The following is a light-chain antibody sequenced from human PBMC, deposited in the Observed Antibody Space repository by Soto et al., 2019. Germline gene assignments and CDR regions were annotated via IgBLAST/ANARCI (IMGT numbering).Light chain of an antibody. Sequence: QSALTQPASVSGSPGQSITISCTGTSSDVGGYNYVSWYQQHPGKAPKLMIYDVSNRPSGVSNRFSGSKSGNTASLTISGLQDEDEADYYCSSYTSSSTWSFGTGTKVTVL. V-gene: IGLV2-14*01. CDR2: DVS. J-gene: IGLJ1*01. CDR1: SSDVGGYNY. CDR3: SSYTSSSTWS.